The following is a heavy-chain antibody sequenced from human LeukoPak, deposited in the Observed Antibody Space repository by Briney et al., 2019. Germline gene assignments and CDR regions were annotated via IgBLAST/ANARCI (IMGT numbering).Heavy chain of an antibody. CDR2: ISAYNGNT. D-gene: IGHD5-18*01. Sequence: ASVKVSCKASGYTFTSYYMHWVRQAPGQGLEWMGWISAYNGNTNYAQKLQGRVTMTTDTSTSTAYMELRSLRSDDTAVYYCARLSYGYLFYYYYGMDVWGQGTTVTVSS. CDR3: ARLSYGYLFYYYYGMDV. CDR1: GYTFTSYY. V-gene: IGHV1-18*04. J-gene: IGHJ6*02.